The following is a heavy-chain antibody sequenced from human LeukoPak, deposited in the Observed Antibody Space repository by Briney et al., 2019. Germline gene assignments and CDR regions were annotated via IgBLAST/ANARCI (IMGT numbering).Heavy chain of an antibody. J-gene: IGHJ4*02. D-gene: IGHD2-15*01. CDR3: ARRPSGDCFDY. Sequence: GESLKISCKGSEYSFTYYWIGWVRQLPGKGLEWMGIIYPGDSDTRYSPSLQGQVTISADKSISTAYLQWSSLKASDTAMYYCARRPSGDCFDYWGQGTLVTVSS. V-gene: IGHV5-51*01. CDR2: IYPGDSDT. CDR1: EYSFTYYW.